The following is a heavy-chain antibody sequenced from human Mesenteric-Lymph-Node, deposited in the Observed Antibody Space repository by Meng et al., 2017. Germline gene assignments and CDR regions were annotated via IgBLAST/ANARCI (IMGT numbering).Heavy chain of an antibody. V-gene: IGHV4-30-4*01. Sequence: QVQRQGSGPGLVEPSQTLSLTCTASGGSMSSGSYYWSWIRQPPGKGLEWIGYIHHSGSAYYTPSLKSRVTISMDTSKNQFSLRLSSVTAADTAVYYCARNYYFDYWGQGTLVTVSS. J-gene: IGHJ4*02. CDR3: ARNYYFDY. CDR1: GGSMSSGSYY. CDR2: IHHSGSA.